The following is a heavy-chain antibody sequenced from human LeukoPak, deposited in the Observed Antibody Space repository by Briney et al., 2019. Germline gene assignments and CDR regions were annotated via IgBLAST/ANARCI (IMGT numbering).Heavy chain of an antibody. D-gene: IGHD3-22*01. J-gene: IGHJ4*02. CDR2: IRSVVYGGTT. V-gene: IGHV3-15*07. CDR3: TRGSNRDDSSDFDC. CDR1: GFNFKNAW. Sequence: GGSLRLSCAGSGFNFKNAWMNWVRQAPGKGLEWVGRIRSVVYGGTTESAAPVRGRFTISRDDSENTFYLQMNGLEIEDTAVHYCTRGSNRDDSSDFDCWGQGTLVTVSP.